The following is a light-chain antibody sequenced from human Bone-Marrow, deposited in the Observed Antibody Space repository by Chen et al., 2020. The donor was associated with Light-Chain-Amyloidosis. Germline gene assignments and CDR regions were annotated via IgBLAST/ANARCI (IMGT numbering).Light chain of an antibody. J-gene: IGKJ1*01. Sequence: DIVMTQSPLSLPVTPGEPASISCRSSQSLVHRYGYNYLGWYLQKPGQSPQVLIYLGSIRASGVPDRFSGSGSATDFTLKISRVEADDVGVYYCMQVLQTPRTFGQGTKVEIK. V-gene: IGKV2-28*01. CDR2: LGS. CDR3: MQVLQTPRT. CDR1: QSLVHRYGYNY.